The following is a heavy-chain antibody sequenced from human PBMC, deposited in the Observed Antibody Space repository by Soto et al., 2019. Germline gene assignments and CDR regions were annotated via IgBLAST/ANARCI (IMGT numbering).Heavy chain of an antibody. V-gene: IGHV4-31*03. Sequence: SETLSLTCTVSGGSISSGGYYWSWIRQHPGKGLEWIGYIYYSGSTYYNPSLKSRVTISVDTSKNQFSLKLSSVTAADTAVYYCARDGAVGYCGGDCSAGEFDYWGQGTLVTVSS. D-gene: IGHD2-21*02. CDR2: IYYSGST. CDR3: ARDGAVGYCGGDCSAGEFDY. CDR1: GGSISSGGYY. J-gene: IGHJ4*02.